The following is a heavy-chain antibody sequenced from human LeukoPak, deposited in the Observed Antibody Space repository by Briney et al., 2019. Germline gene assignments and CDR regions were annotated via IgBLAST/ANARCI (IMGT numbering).Heavy chain of an antibody. CDR1: RGTFSSYA. CDR2: IIPIFGTA. Sequence: ASVKVSCKASRGTFSSYAISWVRQAPGQGLEWMGGIIPIFGTANYAQKFQGRVTITADESTSTAYMELSSLRSEDTAVYYCARDRYDILTGYRYWGQGTLVTVSS. CDR3: ARDRYDILTGYRY. D-gene: IGHD3-9*01. J-gene: IGHJ4*02. V-gene: IGHV1-69*13.